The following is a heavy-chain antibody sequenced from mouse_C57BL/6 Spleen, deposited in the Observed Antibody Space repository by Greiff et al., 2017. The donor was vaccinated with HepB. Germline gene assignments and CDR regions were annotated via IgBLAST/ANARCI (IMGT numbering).Heavy chain of an antibody. J-gene: IGHJ1*03. V-gene: IGHV1-61*01. Sequence: VQLQQPGAELVRPGSSVKLSCKASGYTFTSYWMDWVKQRPGQGLEWIGNIYPSDSETHYNQKFKDKATLTVDKSSSTAYMQLSSLTSEDSAVYYCARGGSSTRYWYFDVWGTGTTVTVSS. CDR2: IYPSDSET. CDR1: GYTFTSYW. CDR3: ARGGSSTRYWYFDV. D-gene: IGHD1-1*01.